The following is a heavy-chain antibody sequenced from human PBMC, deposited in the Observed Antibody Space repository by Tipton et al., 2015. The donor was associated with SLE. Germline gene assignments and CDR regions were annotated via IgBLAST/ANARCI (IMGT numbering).Heavy chain of an antibody. Sequence: LRLSCAVSGYSISSGYYWGWIRQPPGKGLEWIGSIYHSGSTYYNPSLKSRVTISVDTSKNQFSLKLSSVTAADTAVYYCARQSIVARPGPDGWFDPWGQGTLVTVSS. D-gene: IGHD6-6*01. J-gene: IGHJ5*02. CDR3: ARQSIVARPGPDGWFDP. CDR2: IYHSGST. V-gene: IGHV4-38-2*01. CDR1: GYSISSGYY.